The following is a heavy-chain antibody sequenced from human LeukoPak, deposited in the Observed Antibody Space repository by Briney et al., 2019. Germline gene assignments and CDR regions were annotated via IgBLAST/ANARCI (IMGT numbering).Heavy chain of an antibody. V-gene: IGHV3-7*01. CDR3: ARDSAGNDY. D-gene: IGHD6-13*01. Sequence: GGSLRLSCAASGFTFSTHWMSWVRQAPAKGLEWVANIKQDGSEKYYVDSVKGRFTISRDNAKHSLYLQMNSLRAEDTAMYYCARDSAGNDYWGQGTRVTVSS. J-gene: IGHJ4*02. CDR2: IKQDGSEK. CDR1: GFTFSTHW.